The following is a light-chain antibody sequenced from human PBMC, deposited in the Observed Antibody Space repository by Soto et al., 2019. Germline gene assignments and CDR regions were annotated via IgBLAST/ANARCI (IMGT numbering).Light chain of an antibody. J-gene: IGKJ1*01. CDR2: KAS. CDR1: QSISSW. CDR3: QQYNSYSWT. Sequence: DIQMTQSPSTLSAFVGDRVTITCRASQSISSWLAWYQQKPGKAPKLLIYKASSLESGVPSRFSGGGSGTEFTLTISSLQPDDFATYYCQQYNSYSWTFDQGTKVEIK. V-gene: IGKV1-5*03.